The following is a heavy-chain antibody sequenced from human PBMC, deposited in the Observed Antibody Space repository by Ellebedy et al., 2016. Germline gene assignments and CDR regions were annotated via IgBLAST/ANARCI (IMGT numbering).Heavy chain of an antibody. D-gene: IGHD6-19*01. V-gene: IGHV4-38-2*02. Sequence: SETLSLTCTVSGYSISSGYYWGWIRQPPGKGLEWIGSIYYSGSTYYNPSLKSRVTISVDTSKNQFSLKLSSVTAADTAVYYCARDNFSGWYAVKFDYWGQGTLVTVSS. CDR3: ARDNFSGWYAVKFDY. J-gene: IGHJ4*02. CDR1: GYSISSGYY. CDR2: IYYSGST.